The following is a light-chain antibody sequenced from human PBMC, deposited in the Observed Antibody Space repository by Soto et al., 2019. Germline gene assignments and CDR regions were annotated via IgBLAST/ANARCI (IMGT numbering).Light chain of an antibody. V-gene: IGKV3-15*01. Sequence: EIVMTQSPATLSVSPGERATLSCRASQSVGRNLAWYQQKPGQAPRLLIYGASTRATGITARFSGSGSGTDFTLTISSLQSEDCAIYSCQQYNHWPPLTFGGGTKVEIK. CDR2: GAS. J-gene: IGKJ4*01. CDR3: QQYNHWPPLT. CDR1: QSVGRN.